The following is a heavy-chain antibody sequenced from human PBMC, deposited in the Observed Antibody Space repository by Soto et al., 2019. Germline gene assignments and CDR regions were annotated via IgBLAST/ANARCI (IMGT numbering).Heavy chain of an antibody. J-gene: IGHJ6*02. CDR1: GYTFTSYG. CDR2: ISAYNGST. CDR3: ARGALYGSGSYYQNYYYYYGMDV. D-gene: IGHD3-10*01. Sequence: GXSVKVCFKASGYTFTSYGISWVRQAPGQGLEWMGWISAYNGSTNYAQNLQGRVTMTTDTSTSTAYMELRSLRSDDTAVYYCARGALYGSGSYYQNYYYYYGMDVWGQGTTVTVSS. V-gene: IGHV1-18*01.